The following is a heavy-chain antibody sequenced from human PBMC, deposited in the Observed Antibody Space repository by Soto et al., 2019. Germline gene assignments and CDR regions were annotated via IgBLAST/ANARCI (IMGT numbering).Heavy chain of an antibody. J-gene: IGHJ6*02. CDR2: IIPIFGTA. V-gene: IGHV1-69*13. Sequence: GASVKVSCKASGGTFSSYAISWVRQAPGQGLEWMGGIIPIFGTANYAQKFQGRVTITADESTSTAYMELSSLRSEDTAVYYCARAGYYYDSSGYRGTYYYYYYGMDVWGQGTTVTVSS. D-gene: IGHD3-22*01. CDR1: GGTFSSYA. CDR3: ARAGYYYDSSGYRGTYYYYYYGMDV.